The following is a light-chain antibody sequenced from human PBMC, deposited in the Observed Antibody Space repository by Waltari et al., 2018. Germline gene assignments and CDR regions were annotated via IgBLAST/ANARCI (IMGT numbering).Light chain of an antibody. CDR1: SSHSGGYTY. Sequence: SALTHPDSVSGSPGQSITIPRSRISSHSGGYTYDPWYQQHPGQAPKVFIYDVTNRPSGVSNRFSGSKSGSSASLTISGLQPEDEADYYCSSFTSSTTGIFGGGTKLTVL. V-gene: IGLV2-14*03. CDR2: DVT. CDR3: SSFTSSTTGI. J-gene: IGLJ2*01.